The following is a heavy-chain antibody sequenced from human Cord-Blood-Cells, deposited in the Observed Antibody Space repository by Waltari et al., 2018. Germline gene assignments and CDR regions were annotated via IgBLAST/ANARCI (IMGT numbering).Heavy chain of an antibody. CDR3: ARPPYSSGWYGYFQH. J-gene: IGHJ1*01. CDR2: IYYSGST. V-gene: IGHV4-39*01. D-gene: IGHD6-19*01. CDR1: GGSISSSSYY. Sequence: QLQLQESGPGLVKPSETLSLTCTVSGGSISSSSYYWGWIRQPPGKGLEWIGSIYYSGSTYYHPPLKSRVTISVDTSKNQFSLKLSSVTAADTAVYYCARPPYSSGWYGYFQHWGQGTLVTVSS.